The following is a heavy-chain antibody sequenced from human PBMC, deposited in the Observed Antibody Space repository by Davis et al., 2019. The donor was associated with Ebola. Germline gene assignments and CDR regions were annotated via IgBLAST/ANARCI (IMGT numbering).Heavy chain of an antibody. CDR2: IYHSGST. CDR1: GGSISSSNW. Sequence: SETLSLTCAVSGGSISSSNWWSWVRQPPGKGLEWIGEIYHSGSTNYNPSLKSRVTISVDKSKNQFSLKLSSVTAADTAVYYCARHVVVPEYGMDVWGQGTTVTVSS. D-gene: IGHD2-2*01. J-gene: IGHJ6*02. V-gene: IGHV4-4*02. CDR3: ARHVVVPEYGMDV.